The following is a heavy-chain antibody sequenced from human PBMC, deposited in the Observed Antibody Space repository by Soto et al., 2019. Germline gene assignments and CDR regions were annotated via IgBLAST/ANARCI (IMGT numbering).Heavy chain of an antibody. D-gene: IGHD2-2*01. J-gene: IGHJ3*02. Sequence: PGGSLRLSCAASGFTFGGYAMRWVRQAPGKGLEWVSGISWSSGSICYADSVKGRFTISRDNAKNSLYLQMNSLRAEDTALYYCAKDKGSSTSCYAGGCVFDIWGQGTMVT. CDR3: AKDKGSSTSCYAGGCVFDI. CDR1: GFTFGGYA. CDR2: ISWSSGSI. V-gene: IGHV3-9*01.